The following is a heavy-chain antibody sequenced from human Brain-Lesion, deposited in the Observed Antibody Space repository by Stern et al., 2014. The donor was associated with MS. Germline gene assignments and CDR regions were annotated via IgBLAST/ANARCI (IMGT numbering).Heavy chain of an antibody. D-gene: IGHD5-18*01. CDR2: INRGSDYI. CDR1: GFTFSSYT. V-gene: IGHV3-21*01. Sequence: VQLLESGGGLVKPGGSLRLSCAASGFTFSSYTMNWVRQAPGKGLEWVSSINRGSDYIYYADSVKGRFTISRDNAKNSLYLQMNSLRAEDTALYYCARVETPLADFYYYYGMDVWGQGTTVTVSS. CDR3: ARVETPLADFYYYYGMDV. J-gene: IGHJ6*02.